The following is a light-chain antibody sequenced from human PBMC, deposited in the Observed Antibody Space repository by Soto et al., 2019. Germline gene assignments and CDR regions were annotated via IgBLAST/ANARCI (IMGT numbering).Light chain of an antibody. Sequence: EIVLTQSPGPLSLSPGARATLSCRASQSVSRTYLAWYQQKPGQAPGLLIYDVSSRATGIPDRFSGSGSGTDFALTISRLEPEDFAVYYGQQDGTSPYTCGQGTKLEIK. CDR1: QSVSRTY. V-gene: IGKV3-20*01. CDR3: QQDGTSPYT. J-gene: IGKJ2*01. CDR2: DVS.